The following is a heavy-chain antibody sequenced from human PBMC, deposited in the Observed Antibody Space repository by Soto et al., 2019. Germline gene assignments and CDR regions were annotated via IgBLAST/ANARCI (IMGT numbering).Heavy chain of an antibody. V-gene: IGHV1-18*01. J-gene: IGHJ6*02. CDR1: GYTFTSYG. D-gene: IGHD3-22*01. CDR3: ARDGEKTYYYDSSGYHDYYYYGMDV. CDR2: ISAYNGNT. Sequence: ASVKVSCKASGYTFTSYGISWVRQAPGQGLEWMGWISAYNGNTNYAQKLQGRVTMTTDTSTSTAYMELRSLRSDDTAVYFCARDGEKTYYYDSSGYHDYYYYGMDVWGQGTTVTVSS.